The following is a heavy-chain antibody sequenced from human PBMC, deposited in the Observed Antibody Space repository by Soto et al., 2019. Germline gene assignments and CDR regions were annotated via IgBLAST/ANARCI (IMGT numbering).Heavy chain of an antibody. Sequence: GSLRLPCAASGFTFSSYGMHWVRQAPGKGLEWVAVIWYYGSNKYYADSVKGRFTISRDNCKNTLYLQMNSLRAEDTAVYYCARENYYDSSGYPPAEAFDIWGQGTMVTVS. CDR1: GFTFSSYG. V-gene: IGHV3-33*01. CDR3: ARENYYDSSGYPPAEAFDI. D-gene: IGHD3-22*01. J-gene: IGHJ3*02. CDR2: IWYYGSNK.